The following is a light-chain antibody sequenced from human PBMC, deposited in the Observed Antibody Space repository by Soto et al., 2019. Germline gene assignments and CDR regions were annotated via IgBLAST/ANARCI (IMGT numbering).Light chain of an antibody. CDR3: QQYGRSPDT. J-gene: IGKJ2*01. V-gene: IGKV3-20*01. Sequence: EIVLTQSPGTLSLSPGERATLSCRASQSFSSYLAWYQQKPGQAPRLLIYGASSRATGIPDRFSGSGSGTDFTLTISRLEPEDFAVYYCQQYGRSPDTFGQGTKLEIK. CDR2: GAS. CDR1: QSFSSY.